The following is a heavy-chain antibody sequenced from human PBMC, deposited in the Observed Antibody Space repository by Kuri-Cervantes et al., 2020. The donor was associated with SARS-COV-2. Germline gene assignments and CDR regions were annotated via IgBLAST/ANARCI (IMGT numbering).Heavy chain of an antibody. D-gene: IGHD6-13*01. CDR3: AKDAAAAVKVCYFDY. CDR1: GFTVSSNY. V-gene: IGHV3-66*02. J-gene: IGHJ4*02. CDR2: IYSGGST. Sequence: GESLKISCAASGFTVSSNYMSWVRQAPGKGLEWVSVIYSGGSTYYADSVKGRFTISRDNSKNTLYLQMNSLRAEDTAVYYCAKDAAAAVKVCYFDYWGQGTLVTVSS.